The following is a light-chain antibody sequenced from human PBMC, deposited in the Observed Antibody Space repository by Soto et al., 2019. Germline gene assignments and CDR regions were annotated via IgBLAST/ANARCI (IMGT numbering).Light chain of an antibody. Sequence: QSVLTQTRSVSGSPGQAVTISCTGTSRDVGGYDYVSWYQQHPGKAPRLLIYDVTKRPSGVPGRFSGSKSGNTASLTISGLPAEDEADYYCCSYAGSYTYVFGSGTKVTVL. V-gene: IGLV2-11*01. CDR1: SRDVGGYDY. CDR2: DVT. CDR3: CSYAGSYTYV. J-gene: IGLJ1*01.